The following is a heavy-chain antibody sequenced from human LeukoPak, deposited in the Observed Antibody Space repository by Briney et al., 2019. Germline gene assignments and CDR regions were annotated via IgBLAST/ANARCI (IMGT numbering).Heavy chain of an antibody. CDR1: GFTFRDYG. J-gene: IGHJ4*02. Sequence: GRSLRLFCLTSGFTFRDYGLGWVRQAPGMGLEWVSFTRSKIYGGAPEYAASVRGRFSVSRDDSESIAYLQMNNLESEDTAVYYCARGRTVSGAKYYFDFWSPGTLVAVSS. V-gene: IGHV3-49*04. CDR3: ARGRTVSGAKYYFDF. D-gene: IGHD2/OR15-2a*01. CDR2: TRSKIYGGAP.